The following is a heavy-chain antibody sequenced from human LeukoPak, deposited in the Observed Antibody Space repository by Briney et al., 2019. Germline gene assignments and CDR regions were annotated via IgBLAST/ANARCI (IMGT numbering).Heavy chain of an antibody. V-gene: IGHV4-39*02. Sequence: NPSETLSLTCTVSGGSISSTSYCWGWIRQPPGKGLEWIGTIYYSGSTYYNPSLKSRVTISVDTSKNQFSLKLSSVTAADTAVYYCARDRYSYGFWGQGILVTVSS. D-gene: IGHD5-18*01. J-gene: IGHJ4*02. CDR2: IYYSGST. CDR3: ARDRYSYGF. CDR1: GGSISSTSYC.